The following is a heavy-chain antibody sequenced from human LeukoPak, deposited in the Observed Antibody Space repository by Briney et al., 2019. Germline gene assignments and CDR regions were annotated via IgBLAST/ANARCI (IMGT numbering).Heavy chain of an antibody. CDR1: GVSISSYY. CDR2: IYYSGST. CDR3: ARIGQDYAFFGFYFDY. D-gene: IGHD3-3*01. Sequence: PSETLSLTCTVSGVSISSYYWSWIRQPPGKGLEWIGYIYYSGSTNYNPSLKSRVTISVDTSKNQFSLKLSSVTAADTAVYYCARIGQDYAFFGFYFDYWGQGTLVTVSS. J-gene: IGHJ4*02. V-gene: IGHV4-59*08.